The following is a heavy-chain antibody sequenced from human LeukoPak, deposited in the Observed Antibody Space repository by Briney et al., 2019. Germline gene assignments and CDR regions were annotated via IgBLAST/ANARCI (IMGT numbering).Heavy chain of an antibody. CDR3: VRTEVSSGSEDY. J-gene: IGHJ4*02. CDR2: IYYSGST. CDR1: GYSISSGYY. Sequence: PSETLSLTCTVSGYSISSGYYWGWIRPPPGKGLEWIGYIYYSGSTYYNPSLKSRVTISLDTSKNQFSLKLSSVTAADTAVYYCVRTEVSSGSEDYWGQGTLVTVSS. D-gene: IGHD6-19*01. V-gene: IGHV4-38-2*02.